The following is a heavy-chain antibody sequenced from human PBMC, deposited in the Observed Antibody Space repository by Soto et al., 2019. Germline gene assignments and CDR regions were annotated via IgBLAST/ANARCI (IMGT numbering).Heavy chain of an antibody. Sequence: EGQLLQSGGGLVQPGESLRLSCAASGFTFSSSGMSWVRQAPGKGLEWVSSISIRGDYRYYADSVKGRFTISIDNSKNTLYLQMSRLTAEDTALYYCANHGGFDFWGQGTMVAVSS. CDR1: GFTFSSSG. J-gene: IGHJ3*01. CDR2: ISIRGDYR. V-gene: IGHV3-23*01. CDR3: ANHGGFDF. D-gene: IGHD4-17*01.